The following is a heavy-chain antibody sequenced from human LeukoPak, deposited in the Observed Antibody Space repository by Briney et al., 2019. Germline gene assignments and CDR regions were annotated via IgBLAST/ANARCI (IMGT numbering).Heavy chain of an antibody. CDR1: GFTFSSYG. CDR3: ARSYQLLWSTTFFDY. V-gene: IGHV3-30*02. D-gene: IGHD2-2*01. Sequence: PGGSLRLSCAASGFTFSSYGMHWARQAPGKGLEWVAFIRYDGSNKYYADSVKGRFTISRDNSKNTLYLQMNSLRAEDTAVYYCARSYQLLWSTTFFDYWGQGTLVTVSS. CDR2: IRYDGSNK. J-gene: IGHJ4*02.